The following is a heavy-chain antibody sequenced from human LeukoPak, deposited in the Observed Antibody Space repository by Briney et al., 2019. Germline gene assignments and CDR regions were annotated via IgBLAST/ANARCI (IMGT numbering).Heavy chain of an antibody. CDR2: ISGSGGST. CDR3: AKDVGTLLLYYGMDV. Sequence: GGSLRLSCAASGFTFSSYAMSWVRQAPGKGLEWVSAISGSGGSTYYADSVKGRFTISRDSSKNTLYLQMNSLRAEDTAVYYCAKDVGTLLLYYGMDVWGQGTTVTVSS. J-gene: IGHJ6*02. V-gene: IGHV3-23*01. D-gene: IGHD2-15*01. CDR1: GFTFSSYA.